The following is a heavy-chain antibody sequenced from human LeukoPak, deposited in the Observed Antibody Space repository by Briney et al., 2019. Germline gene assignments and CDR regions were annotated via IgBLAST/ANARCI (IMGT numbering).Heavy chain of an antibody. V-gene: IGHV3-7*01. Sequence: GGSLRLSCAASGFSFSSYWMSWVRQAPGKGLEWVANIKEGGSEKNYVDSVKGRFTISRDRAKNSLYLQMNSLRAEDTPVYYCARKDSSPRTFDYWGQGTLVTVSS. J-gene: IGHJ4*02. CDR3: ARKDSSPRTFDY. D-gene: IGHD3-22*01. CDR1: GFSFSSYW. CDR2: IKEGGSEK.